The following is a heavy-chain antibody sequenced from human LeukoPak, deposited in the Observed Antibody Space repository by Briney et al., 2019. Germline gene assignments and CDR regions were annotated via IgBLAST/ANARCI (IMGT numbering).Heavy chain of an antibody. V-gene: IGHV4-34*01. J-gene: IGHJ4*02. CDR2: INHSGST. CDR3: ARSDYDFWSGYYRY. D-gene: IGHD3-3*01. CDR1: GGSFSGYY. Sequence: PSETLSLTCAVSGGSFSGYYWTWIRQPPGKGLEWIGEINHSGSTNYNPSLKSRVTISVDTSKNQFSLKLSSVTAADTAVYYCARSDYDFWSGYYRYWGQGTLVTVSS.